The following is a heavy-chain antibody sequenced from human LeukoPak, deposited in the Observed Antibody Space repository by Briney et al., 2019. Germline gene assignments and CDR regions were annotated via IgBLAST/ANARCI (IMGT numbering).Heavy chain of an antibody. V-gene: IGHV3-11*01. CDR2: ISSSGSTI. CDR1: GFTFSDYY. Sequence: GGSLRLSCAASGFTFSDYYMSWIRQAPGKGLEWVSYISSSGSTIYYADSVKGRFTISRDNAKNSLYLQMNSLRADDTAVYYCARGPLEMATIPYPFDYWGQGTLVTVSS. CDR3: ARGPLEMATIPYPFDY. D-gene: IGHD5-24*01. J-gene: IGHJ4*02.